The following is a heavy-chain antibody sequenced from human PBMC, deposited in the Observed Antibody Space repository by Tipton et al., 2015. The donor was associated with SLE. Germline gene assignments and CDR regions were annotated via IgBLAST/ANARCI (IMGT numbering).Heavy chain of an antibody. CDR3: ARRLWAFDI. V-gene: IGHV4-59*08. J-gene: IGHJ3*02. CDR1: GGSISSYY. D-gene: IGHD2-21*01. Sequence: LRLSCTVSGGSISSYYWSWIRQPPGKGLEWIGYIYYSGSTNYNPSLKSRVTISVGTSKNQFSLKLSSVTAADTAVYYCARRLWAFDIWGQGTMVTVSS. CDR2: IYYSGST.